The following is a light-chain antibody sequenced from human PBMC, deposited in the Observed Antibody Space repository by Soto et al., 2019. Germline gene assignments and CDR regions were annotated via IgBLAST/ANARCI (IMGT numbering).Light chain of an antibody. V-gene: IGKV3-11*01. CDR3: QQRGT. J-gene: IGKJ4*01. CDR1: QSVSSW. Sequence: EFEMTQSPSTLSSSLGQRATISCRASQSVSSWLAWYKKKPGQAPRLLIYDVSEGATGIPARFSGSGSGTDFTLPISSLEPADFAVYYCQQRGTFGGGTKVDIK. CDR2: DVS.